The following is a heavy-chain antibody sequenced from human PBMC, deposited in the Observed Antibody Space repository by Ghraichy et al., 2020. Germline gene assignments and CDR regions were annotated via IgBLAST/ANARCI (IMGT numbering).Heavy chain of an antibody. Sequence: ASVKVSCKASGYTFTGYYMHWVRQAPGQGLEWMGWINPNSGGTNYAQKFQGRVTMTTDTSISTAYMELSRLRSDDTAVYYCARGASYGDYEDYYYGMDVWGQGTTVTVSS. V-gene: IGHV1-2*02. D-gene: IGHD4-17*01. CDR1: GYTFTGYY. J-gene: IGHJ6*02. CDR2: INPNSGGT. CDR3: ARGASYGDYEDYYYGMDV.